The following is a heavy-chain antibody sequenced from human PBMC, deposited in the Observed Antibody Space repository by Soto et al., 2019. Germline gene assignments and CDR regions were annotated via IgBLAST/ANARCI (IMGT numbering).Heavy chain of an antibody. D-gene: IGHD3-10*01. Sequence: QVRLQESGPGLVKPAQTLALTCTVSGGSISSPNFYWSWIRQHSAKGLEWIGHIYYNGTTYYNPTLKSRVSISVDTSKNQFSLKLSSVTAADTAVYYCAREPRLLIWFAELHDWGRGTVVTVSS. V-gene: IGHV4-31*03. CDR2: IYYNGTT. CDR3: AREPRLLIWFAELHD. CDR1: GGSISSPNFY. J-gene: IGHJ4*02.